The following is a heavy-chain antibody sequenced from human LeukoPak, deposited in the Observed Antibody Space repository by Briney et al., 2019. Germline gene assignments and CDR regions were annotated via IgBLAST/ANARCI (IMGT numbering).Heavy chain of an antibody. Sequence: GGTLRLSCAASGFTFSHHGMNWVRQAPGKGLEWVSSISSSSSYIYFADSVKGRFTISRDNAKNSLYLQMNSLRAEDTAVYYCARGGYDTSNRDNYFDYWGQGTLVTVSS. CDR3: ARGGYDTSNRDNYFDY. V-gene: IGHV3-21*01. CDR1: GFTFSHHG. CDR2: ISSSSSYI. J-gene: IGHJ4*02. D-gene: IGHD5-12*01.